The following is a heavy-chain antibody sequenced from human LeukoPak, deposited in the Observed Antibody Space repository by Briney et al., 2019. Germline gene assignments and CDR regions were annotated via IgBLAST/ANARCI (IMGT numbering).Heavy chain of an antibody. V-gene: IGHV3-23*01. J-gene: IGHJ6*02. CDR1: GFTFNSYS. Sequence: GGSLRLSCVASGFTFNSYSMNWVRQAPGKGLEWVSGISASGVSTYYADSVKGRFTILRDFSKNTLHLQMNSLRVEDTAVYYCAKGVSWYKDMDVWGQGTTVTVSS. D-gene: IGHD1-1*01. CDR3: AKGVSWYKDMDV. CDR2: ISASGVST.